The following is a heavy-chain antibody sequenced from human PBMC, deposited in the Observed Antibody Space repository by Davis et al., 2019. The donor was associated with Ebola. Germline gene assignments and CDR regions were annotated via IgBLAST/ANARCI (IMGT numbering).Heavy chain of an antibody. CDR1: GFTFSSSW. D-gene: IGHD6-19*01. CDR3: VGGSGWLIDY. Sequence: GESLKISCAASGFTFSSSWMQWVRQVPRKGLVWVSLIKDNVKTAKYADSVKGRFTISRDNVKNTLYLQMNSLRVEDTAVYFCVGGSGWLIDYWGQGTLVTVSS. V-gene: IGHV3-74*03. J-gene: IGHJ4*02. CDR2: IKDNVKTA.